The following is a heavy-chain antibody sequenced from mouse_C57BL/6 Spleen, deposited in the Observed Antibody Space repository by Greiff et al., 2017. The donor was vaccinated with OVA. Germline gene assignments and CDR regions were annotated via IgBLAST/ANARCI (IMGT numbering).Heavy chain of an antibody. V-gene: IGHV5-4*01. CDR3: AREGDYYGSSYVGYAMDY. CDR1: GFTFSSYA. J-gene: IGHJ4*01. Sequence: EVQRVETGGGLVKPGGSLKLSCAASGFTFSSYAMSWVRQTPEKRLEWVATISDGGSYTYYPDNVKGRFTISRDNAKNNLYLQMSHLKSEDTAMYYCAREGDYYGSSYVGYAMDYWGQGTSVTVSS. CDR2: ISDGGSYT. D-gene: IGHD1-1*01.